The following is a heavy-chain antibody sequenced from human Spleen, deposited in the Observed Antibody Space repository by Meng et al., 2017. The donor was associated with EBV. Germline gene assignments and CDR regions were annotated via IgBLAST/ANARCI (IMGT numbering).Heavy chain of an antibody. V-gene: IGHV4-39*07. CDR1: RDCSSSMNY. J-gene: IGHJ5*02. CDR3: ASLTSVITMIVGGDWIDP. D-gene: IGHD3-22*01. Sequence: QRQVREWVPGQGKGSRTRARPCTFSRDCSSSMNYSGGIRQRAGRGLEWMGRGNETGSTYYSPSIKSRVTVSVDTSKNQFSLRLSSVTAADTAVYYCASLTSVITMIVGGDWIDPWGQGTLVTVSS. CDR2: GNETGST.